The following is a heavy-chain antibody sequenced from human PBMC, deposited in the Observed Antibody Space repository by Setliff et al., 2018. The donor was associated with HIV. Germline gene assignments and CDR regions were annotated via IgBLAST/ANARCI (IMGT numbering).Heavy chain of an antibody. CDR2: IYYSGST. CDR1: GGSVGSGSYY. CDR3: ARDPPGYGDSKDY. Sequence: PSETLSLTCSVSGGSVGSGSYYWSWIRQSPGKGLEWLWYIYYSGSTTYNPSLRSRVTISIDTSKNQFSLNLRSVTAADTAVYYCARDPPGYGDSKDYWGQGKLVTVSS. D-gene: IGHD4-17*01. V-gene: IGHV4-61*01. J-gene: IGHJ4*02.